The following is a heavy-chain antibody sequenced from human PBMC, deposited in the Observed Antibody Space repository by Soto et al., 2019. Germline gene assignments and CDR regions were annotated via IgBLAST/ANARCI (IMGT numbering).Heavy chain of an antibody. D-gene: IGHD2-15*01. V-gene: IGHV3-48*03. Sequence: GGSLRLSCVGSGFMFSTYEMNWVRQAPGKGLEWISYISAGGGTIYYADSVKGRFTISRDNADNSLYLHMNSVRDDDTAFYYCARDYSRGDFDYWGQGTLVTVSS. CDR2: ISAGGGTI. CDR1: GFMFSTYE. CDR3: ARDYSRGDFDY. J-gene: IGHJ4*02.